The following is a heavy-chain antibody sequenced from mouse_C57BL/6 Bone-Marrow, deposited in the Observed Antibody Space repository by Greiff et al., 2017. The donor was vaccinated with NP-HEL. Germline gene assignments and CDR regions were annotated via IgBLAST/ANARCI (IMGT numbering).Heavy chain of an antibody. D-gene: IGHD2-4*01. CDR3: ASHYDYDVAGFAY. V-gene: IGHV5-6*01. CDR2: ISSGGSYT. Sequence: EVHLVESGGDLVKPGGSLKLSCAASGFTFSSYGMSWVRQTPDKGLEWVGTISSGGSYTYYPDSVKGRFTITGDKCKNTLYRQMSSLKSEDTAMYYRASHYDYDVAGFAYWGQGTLVTVSA. J-gene: IGHJ3*01. CDR1: GFTFSSYG.